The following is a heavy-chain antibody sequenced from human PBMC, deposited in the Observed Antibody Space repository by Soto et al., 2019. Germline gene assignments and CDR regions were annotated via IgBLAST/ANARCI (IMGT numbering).Heavy chain of an antibody. Sequence: GGSLRLSCAASGLTFSDFYMSWIRQAPGKGLEWVAYINSNSANTNYADSVKGRFTISRDNAKNSLYLQMNSLKAEDTAIYYCARGSSQIDYWGRGTLLTVSS. CDR2: INSNSANT. CDR1: GLTFSDFY. CDR3: ARGSSQIDY. J-gene: IGHJ4*01. V-gene: IGHV3-11*05.